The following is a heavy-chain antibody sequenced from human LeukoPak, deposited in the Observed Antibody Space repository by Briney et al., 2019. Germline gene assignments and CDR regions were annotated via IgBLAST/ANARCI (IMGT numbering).Heavy chain of an antibody. V-gene: IGHV3-21*01. CDR1: GXTFSSYS. D-gene: IGHD3-22*01. CDR2: ISSSRSYI. J-gene: IGHJ4*02. CDR3: ARDGYYDSSNDFDY. Sequence: GGSLRLSCAASGXTFSSYSMNWVRQAPGKGLEWVSSISSSRSYIYYADSVKGRFTISRDNAKNSLYLQMNSLRAEDTAVYYCARDGYYDSSNDFDYWGQGTLVTVSS.